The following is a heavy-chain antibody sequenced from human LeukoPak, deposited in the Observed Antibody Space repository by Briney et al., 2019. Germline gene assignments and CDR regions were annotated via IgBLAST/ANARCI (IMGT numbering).Heavy chain of an antibody. CDR3: ARDGGYYYDSSGYYPGPFDY. CDR1: GGTFSSYA. D-gene: IGHD3-22*01. V-gene: IGHV1-69*01. J-gene: IGHJ4*02. Sequence: ASVKVSFKASGGTFSSYAISWVRQXPGQGXEWMGGIIPIFGTANYAQKFQGRVTITADESTSTAYMELSSLGSEDTAVYYCARDGGYYYDSSGYYPGPFDYWGQGTLVTVSS. CDR2: IIPIFGTA.